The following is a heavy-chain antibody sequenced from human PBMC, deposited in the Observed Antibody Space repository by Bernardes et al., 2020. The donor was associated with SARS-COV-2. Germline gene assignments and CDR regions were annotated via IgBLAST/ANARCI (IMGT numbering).Heavy chain of an antibody. CDR2: ISWDDDK. Sequence: SGPTLVKPTQTLTLTCTFSGFSLSTSGVGVGWIRQPPGKALEWLAPISWDDDKRYSPSLKSRLTITKDTSKNQVVLTMTNMDPVDTATYYCAHSGDFWSGYPSYGMDVWGQGTTVTVSS. V-gene: IGHV2-5*02. D-gene: IGHD3-3*01. J-gene: IGHJ6*02. CDR3: AHSGDFWSGYPSYGMDV. CDR1: GFSLSTSGVG.